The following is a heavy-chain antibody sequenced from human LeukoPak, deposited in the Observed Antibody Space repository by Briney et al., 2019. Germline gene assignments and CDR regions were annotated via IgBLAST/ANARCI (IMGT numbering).Heavy chain of an antibody. CDR3: ARHDYGDYEDAFDI. D-gene: IGHD4-17*01. CDR1: GFSISSSSYY. Sequence: PSETLSLTCTVSGFSISSSSYYWGWIRQPPGEGREWIGRISYSGCTSYTPSPKSRATISVATSKTQSSLKLSSVTAAGTAVYYCARHDYGDYEDAFDIWGQGTTVSPSS. CDR2: ISYSGCT. J-gene: IGHJ3*02. V-gene: IGHV4-39*01.